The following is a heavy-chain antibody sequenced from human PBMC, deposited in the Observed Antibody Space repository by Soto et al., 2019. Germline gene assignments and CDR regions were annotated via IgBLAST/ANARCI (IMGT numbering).Heavy chain of an antibody. D-gene: IGHD3-10*02. V-gene: IGHV3-30-3*01. J-gene: IGHJ6*02. CDR2: ISYDGNNK. Sequence: GGSLRLSCAASGFTFSRFSMHWVRQAPGKGLAWVAVISYDGNNKHFAESVKGRFSISTDDSKNTVYLEMNNLRGDDSAVYYCARDHGMFLSYYYYGMDVWGQGTTVTVSS. CDR3: ARDHGMFLSYYYYGMDV. CDR1: GFTFSRFS.